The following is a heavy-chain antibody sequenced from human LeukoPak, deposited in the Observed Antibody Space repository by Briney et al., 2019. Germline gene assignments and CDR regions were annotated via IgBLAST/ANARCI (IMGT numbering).Heavy chain of an antibody. CDR1: GFTFSSYW. V-gene: IGHV3-74*01. Sequence: PGGSLRLSCAASGFTFSSYWMPWVRQAPGKGLVWVSRINSDGSSTSYADSVKGRFTISRDNAKNTLYLQMNSLRAEDTAVYYCARASGGSTIFGVVEHAYYGMDVWGQGTTVTVSS. CDR2: INSDGSST. D-gene: IGHD3-3*01. J-gene: IGHJ6*02. CDR3: ARASGGSTIFGVVEHAYYGMDV.